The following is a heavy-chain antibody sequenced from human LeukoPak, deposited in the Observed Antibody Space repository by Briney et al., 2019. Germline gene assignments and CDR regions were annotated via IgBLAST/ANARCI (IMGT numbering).Heavy chain of an antibody. CDR3: AKDRGRGGTFHY. CDR2: IRFDGSNK. D-gene: IGHD3-16*01. J-gene: IGHJ4*02. CDR1: EFTFSSYG. Sequence: PGGSLRLSCAASEFTFSSYGMHWVRQAPGKGLEWVAFIRFDGSNKYYADSVKGRFTISRDNSKNTLYLRMDSLRAEDTAVYYCAKDRGRGGTFHYWGQGTLVTVSS. V-gene: IGHV3-30*02.